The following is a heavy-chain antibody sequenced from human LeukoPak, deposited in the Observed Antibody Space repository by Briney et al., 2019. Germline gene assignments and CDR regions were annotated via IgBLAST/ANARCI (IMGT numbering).Heavy chain of an antibody. CDR3: ASNWNDYAFDI. CDR2: INVDGSTI. CDR1: GFTFSSFW. J-gene: IGHJ3*02. D-gene: IGHD1-20*01. V-gene: IGHV3-74*01. Sequence: GGSLRLSCEASGFTFSSFWMHWVRQAPGKGLVWVSRINVDGSTISYADSVKGRFTISRDNAKNTLYLQMNSLRAEDTAVYYCASNWNDYAFDIWGQGTMVTVSS.